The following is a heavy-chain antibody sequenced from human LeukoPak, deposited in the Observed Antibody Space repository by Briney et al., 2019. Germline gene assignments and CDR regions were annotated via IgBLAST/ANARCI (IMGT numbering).Heavy chain of an antibody. CDR2: IYYGGST. J-gene: IGHJ4*02. V-gene: IGHV4-39*01. CDR3: ARHSRGITIFGVVPEY. Sequence: PSETLSLTCTVSGDSISSGSFYWGWIRQPPGKGLEWIGRIYYGGSTYYNPSLKSRVTISVDTSKNQFSLKLNSVTAADTAVYYCARHSRGITIFGVVPEYWGQGTLVTVSS. D-gene: IGHD3-3*01. CDR1: GDSISSGSFY.